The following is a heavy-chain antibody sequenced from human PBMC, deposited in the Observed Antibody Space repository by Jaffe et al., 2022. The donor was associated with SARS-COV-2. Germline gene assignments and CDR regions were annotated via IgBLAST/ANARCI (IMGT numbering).Heavy chain of an antibody. CDR1: GGTFSSYA. J-gene: IGHJ6*02. D-gene: IGHD6-6*01. V-gene: IGHV1-69*01. Sequence: QVQLVQSGAEVKKPGSSVKVSCKASGGTFSSYAISWVRQAPGQGLEWMGGIIPIFGTANYAQKFQGRVTITADESTSTAYMELSSLRSEDTAVYYCAREVQYSSSSLGYYYYGMDVWGQGTTVTVSS. CDR2: IIPIFGTA. CDR3: AREVQYSSSSLGYYYYGMDV.